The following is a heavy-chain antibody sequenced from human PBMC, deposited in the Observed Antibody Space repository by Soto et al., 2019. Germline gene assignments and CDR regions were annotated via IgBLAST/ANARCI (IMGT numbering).Heavy chain of an antibody. V-gene: IGHV1-69*13. CDR1: GGTFSIYA. Sequence: SVKVSCKASGGTFSIYAISWVRQAPGQGLEWMGGIIPIFGTANYAQKFQGRVTITADESTSTAYMELSSLRSEDTAVYYWARESRGAGSLFDYWGQGTLVTVSS. CDR2: IIPIFGTA. D-gene: IGHD3-10*01. CDR3: ARESRGAGSLFDY. J-gene: IGHJ4*02.